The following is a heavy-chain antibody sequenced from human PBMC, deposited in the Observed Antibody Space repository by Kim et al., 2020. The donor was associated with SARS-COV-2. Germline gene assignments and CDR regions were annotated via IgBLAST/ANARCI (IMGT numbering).Heavy chain of an antibody. V-gene: IGHV4-39*01. CDR2: IYYSGST. Sequence: SETLSLTCTVSGGSISTTTYYWGWIRQPPGKGLEWIGSIYYSGSTYYNPSLKSRVTISVDTSRNQFSLKLSSVTAADTAVYYCARHMRTRGDYLAGDWFDPWGQGTLVTVSS. CDR1: GGSISTTTYY. D-gene: IGHD4-17*01. J-gene: IGHJ5*02. CDR3: ARHMRTRGDYLAGDWFDP.